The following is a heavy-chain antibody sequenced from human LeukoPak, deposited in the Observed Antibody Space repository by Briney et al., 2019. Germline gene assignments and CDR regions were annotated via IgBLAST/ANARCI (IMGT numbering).Heavy chain of an antibody. V-gene: IGHV2-70*04. D-gene: IGHD3-22*01. CDR1: GFSLSTSGMR. J-gene: IGHJ4*02. CDR2: IDWDDDK. CDR3: ARTPYYYDSSGYFDY. Sequence: SGPALVKPTQTLTLTCTFSGFSLSTSGMRVSWIRQPPGKALEWLARIDWDDDKFYSTSLKTRLTISKDTSKNQVVLTMTNMDPVDTATYYCARTPYYYDSSGYFDYWGQGTLATVSS.